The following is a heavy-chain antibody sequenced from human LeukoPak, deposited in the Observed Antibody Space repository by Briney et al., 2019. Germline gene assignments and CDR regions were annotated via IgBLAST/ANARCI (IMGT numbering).Heavy chain of an antibody. D-gene: IGHD2-2*01. CDR3: AKADIVVVPAAMEAYYFDY. Sequence: GGTLTLSCAASGFTFSSYGMSWVRQAPGKGLEWVSAISGSGGSTYYADSVKGRFTISRDNSKNTLYLQRNSLRAEDTAVYYCAKADIVVVPAAMEAYYFDYWGQGTLVTVSS. CDR2: ISGSGGST. V-gene: IGHV3-23*01. CDR1: GFTFSSYG. J-gene: IGHJ4*02.